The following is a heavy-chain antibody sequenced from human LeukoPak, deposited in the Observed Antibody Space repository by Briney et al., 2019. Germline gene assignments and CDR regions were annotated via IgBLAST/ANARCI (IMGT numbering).Heavy chain of an antibody. J-gene: IGHJ4*02. CDR2: ISGSGGGT. Sequence: SCKASGGTFSSYAMSWVRQAPGKGLEWVSAISGSGGGTYYADSVKGRFTISRDNSKNTLYLQMNSLRAEDTAVYYCAKDLYPYDSSGHEDYWGQGTLVTVSS. CDR3: AKDLYPYDSSGHEDY. D-gene: IGHD3-22*01. CDR1: GGTFSSYA. V-gene: IGHV3-23*01.